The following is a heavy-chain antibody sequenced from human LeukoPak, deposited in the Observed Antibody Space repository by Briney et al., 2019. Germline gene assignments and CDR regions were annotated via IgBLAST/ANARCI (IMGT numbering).Heavy chain of an antibody. J-gene: IGHJ4*02. CDR2: ISAYNCIT. Sequence: ASVKVSCKASGYSFTSYGISWVRQAPGQGLEWMGWISAYNCITNYAQKLQGRVTMTTDTSTSTAYMELRSLRSDDTAVYYCASRTRNCSSTSCQIFDYWGQGTLVTVSS. CDR3: ASRTRNCSSTSCQIFDY. V-gene: IGHV1-18*01. CDR1: GYSFTSYG. D-gene: IGHD2-2*01.